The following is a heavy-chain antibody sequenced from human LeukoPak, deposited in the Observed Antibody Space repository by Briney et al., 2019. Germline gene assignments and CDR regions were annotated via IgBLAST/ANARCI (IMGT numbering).Heavy chain of an antibody. D-gene: IGHD3-10*01. CDR2: ISYDGSNK. J-gene: IGHJ4*02. V-gene: IGHV3-30-3*01. CDR1: GFTFSSYA. Sequence: GRSLRLSCAASGFTFSSYAMHWVRQAPGKGLEWVAVISYDGSNKYYADSVKGRFTISRDNSKNTLYLQMNSLRAEDTAVYYCARGSLWFGELLGYFDYWGQGTLVTVSS. CDR3: ARGSLWFGELLGYFDY.